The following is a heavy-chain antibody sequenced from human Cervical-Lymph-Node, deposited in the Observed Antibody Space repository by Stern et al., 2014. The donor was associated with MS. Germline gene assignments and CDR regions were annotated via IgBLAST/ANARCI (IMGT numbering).Heavy chain of an antibody. J-gene: IGHJ6*02. CDR2: MSFVGGNK. Sequence: QVQLVESGGGVVQPGRSLTLSCAASGISLSNAGMHWVRQAPGKGLEWVAVMSFVGGNKKYGDSVKGRFSISRDMANNTLFLQMNSLRPEDTAVYYCMGVGDATHDWGQGTTVIVSS. V-gene: IGHV3-30*03. CDR3: MGVGDATHD. CDR1: GISLSNAG.